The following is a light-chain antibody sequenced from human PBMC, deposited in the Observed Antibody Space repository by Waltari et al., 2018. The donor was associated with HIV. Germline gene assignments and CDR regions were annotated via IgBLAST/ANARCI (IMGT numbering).Light chain of an antibody. CDR3: NSRDSSGNRV. CDR1: SLRSYY. J-gene: IGLJ3*02. CDR2: GKN. Sequence: SSELTQDPAVSVALGQTVRITCQGDSLRSYYASWYQQKPRQAPVRVIYGKNNRPSGIPDRFSGSSSGNTASLTITGAQAEDEADYYCNSRDSSGNRVFGGGTNLTVL. V-gene: IGLV3-19*01.